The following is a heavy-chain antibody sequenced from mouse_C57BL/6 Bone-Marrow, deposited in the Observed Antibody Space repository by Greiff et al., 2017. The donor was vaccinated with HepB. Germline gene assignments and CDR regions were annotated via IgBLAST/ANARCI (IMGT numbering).Heavy chain of an antibody. J-gene: IGHJ2*01. V-gene: IGHV1-18*01. CDR1: GYTFTDYN. CDR3: ARRGTTVVAPYFDY. CDR2: INPNNGGT. D-gene: IGHD1-1*01. Sequence: VQLQQSGPELVKPGASVKIPCKASGYTFTDYNMDWVKQSHGKSLEWIGDINPNNGGTNYNQKFKGKATLTGDKSSSTAYMELRSLTSEDTAVYYCARRGTTVVAPYFDYWGQGTTLTVSS.